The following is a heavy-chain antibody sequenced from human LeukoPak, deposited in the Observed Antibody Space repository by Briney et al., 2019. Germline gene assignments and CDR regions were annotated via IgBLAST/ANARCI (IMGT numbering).Heavy chain of an antibody. J-gene: IGHJ4*02. CDR1: GYSISSGYH. CDR3: ARENWVFDY. V-gene: IGHV4-38-2*02. CDR2: VYRSWTT. Sequence: KPSETLSLTCVVSGYSISSGYHWGWIRQPPGKGLEWIGSVYRSWTTYYDPSFKSRVTISVDTSKNQISLKVRSVTAADTAMYYCARENWVFDYWGQGILVTVSS. D-gene: IGHD7-27*01.